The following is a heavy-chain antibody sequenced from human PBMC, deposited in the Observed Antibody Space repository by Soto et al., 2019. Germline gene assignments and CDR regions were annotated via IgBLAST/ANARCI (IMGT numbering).Heavy chain of an antibody. CDR3: ARVGYDSSGYYQYYFDY. V-gene: IGHV1-69*13. D-gene: IGHD3-22*01. CDR1: EGTFSSYS. J-gene: IGHJ4*02. Sequence: SVKVSCKASEGTFSSYSINWVRQAPGEGLEWMGRIIPGFGTANYSQEFQGRVTITADESTSTAYMELSSLGSEDTAVYYCARVGYDSSGYYQYYFDYWGQGTLVTVSS. CDR2: IIPGFGTA.